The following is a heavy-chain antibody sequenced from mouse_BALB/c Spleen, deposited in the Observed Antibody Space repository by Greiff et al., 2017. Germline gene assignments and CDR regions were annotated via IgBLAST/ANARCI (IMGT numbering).Heavy chain of an antibody. CDR2: IRLKSNNYAT. CDR3: TLTPFDY. J-gene: IGHJ2*01. CDR1: GFTFSNYW. Sequence: EVQLQQSGGGLVQPGGSMKLSCVASGFTFSNYWMNWVRQSPEKGLEWVAEIRLKSNNYATHYAESVKGRFTISRDDSNSSVYLQMNNLRAEDTGIYYCTLTPFDYWGQGTTLTVSS. V-gene: IGHV6-6*02.